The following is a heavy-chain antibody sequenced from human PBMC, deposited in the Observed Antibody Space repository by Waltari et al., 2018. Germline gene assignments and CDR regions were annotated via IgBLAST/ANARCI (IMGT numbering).Heavy chain of an antibody. D-gene: IGHD7-27*01. CDR1: GFTFTAYY. J-gene: IGHJ2*01. V-gene: IGHV1-2*02. CDR3: ARDAWGSAYWYIDL. CDR2: INPNSGVT. Sequence: QGQLVQSGAEVKKPGASLKVSCKASGFTFTAYYMHWVRQAPGQGLEWMGWINPNSGVTNYARKFQGRVTMTRDTSTNTLYMELNRLTSDDTAVYYCARDAWGSAYWYIDLWGRGTLVTVSS.